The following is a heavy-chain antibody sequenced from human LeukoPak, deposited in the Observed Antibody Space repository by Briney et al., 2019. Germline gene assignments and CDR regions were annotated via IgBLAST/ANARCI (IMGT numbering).Heavy chain of an antibody. CDR1: GYTFTSYY. D-gene: IGHD3-3*01. CDR2: INPSGGST. Sequence: ASVKVSCKASGYTFTSYYMHWVRQAPGQGLEWMGIINPSGGSTSYAQKFQGRVTMTRDTSTSTVYMELSRLRSDDTAVYYCAITIFGVVIPVGMDVWGQGTTVTVSS. V-gene: IGHV1-46*01. CDR3: AITIFGVVIPVGMDV. J-gene: IGHJ6*02.